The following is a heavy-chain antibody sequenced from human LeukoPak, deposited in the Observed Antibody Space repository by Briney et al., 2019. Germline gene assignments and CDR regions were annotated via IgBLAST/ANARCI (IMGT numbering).Heavy chain of an antibody. Sequence: PGGSLRLSCAASGFTFSSYEMNWVRQAPGKGLERVSYISSSGSTIYYADSVKGRFTISRDNAKSSLYLQMNSLRAEDTAVYYCARVELLWFGELLGVNDYWGQGTLVTVSS. V-gene: IGHV3-48*03. CDR2: ISSSGSTI. D-gene: IGHD3-10*01. CDR1: GFTFSSYE. J-gene: IGHJ4*02. CDR3: ARVELLWFGELLGVNDY.